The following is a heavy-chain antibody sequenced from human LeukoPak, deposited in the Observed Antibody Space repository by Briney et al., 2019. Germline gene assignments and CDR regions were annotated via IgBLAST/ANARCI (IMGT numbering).Heavy chain of an antibody. J-gene: IGHJ3*02. Sequence: PGGSLRLSCAAPGFIFDDYAMHWVRQAPGKGLEWVSGISWNSGSIGYADSVKGRFTISRDNAKNSLYLQMNSLRAEDTALYYCAKDWFSGLAGAFDIWGQGTMVTVSS. CDR1: GFIFDDYA. D-gene: IGHD2/OR15-2a*01. CDR3: AKDWFSGLAGAFDI. V-gene: IGHV3-9*01. CDR2: ISWNSGSI.